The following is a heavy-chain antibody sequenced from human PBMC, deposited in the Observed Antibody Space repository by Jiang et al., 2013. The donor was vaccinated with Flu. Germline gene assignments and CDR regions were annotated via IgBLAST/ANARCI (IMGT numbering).Heavy chain of an antibody. CDR2: IKQDGSAK. CDR1: GFTFSNYW. D-gene: IGHD4-17*01. J-gene: IGHJ4*02. V-gene: IGHV3-7*03. CDR3: ARAQRRGYGDTGPFDY. Sequence: VQLLESGGGLVQPGGSLRLSCAASGFTFSNYWMSWVRQAPGKGLEWVANIKQDGSAKYYVDSVKGRFTISRDNAKNSLYLQMNSLRAEDTAVYYCARAQRRGYGDTGPFDYWGQGSLVTVSS.